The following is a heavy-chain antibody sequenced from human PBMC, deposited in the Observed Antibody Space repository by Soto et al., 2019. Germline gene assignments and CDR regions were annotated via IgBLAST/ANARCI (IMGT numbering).Heavy chain of an antibody. D-gene: IGHD4-17*01. CDR2: INRDYNT. V-gene: IGHV3-48*01. CDR3: VNGDYY. CDR1: GFTFSNHV. J-gene: IGHJ4*02. Sequence: EEQLVESGGGLVQPGGSLRLSCAASGFTFSNHVMNWVRQAPGRGLEWVSCINRDYNTYYADSVSGRFTISRDNAKDSLYLQMNSLRADDTAVYYCVNGDYYVGQGTLVTVSS.